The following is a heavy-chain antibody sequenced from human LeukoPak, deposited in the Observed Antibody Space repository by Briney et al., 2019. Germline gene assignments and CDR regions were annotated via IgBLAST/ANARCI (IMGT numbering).Heavy chain of an antibody. Sequence: GASVKVSCKVSGYTLTELSMHWVRQAPGKGLEWMGGFDPEDGETIYAQKFQGRVTMTEDTSTDTAYMELSSLRSEDTAVYYCATYLGTYYDILTGQKYFDYWGQGTLVTVSS. D-gene: IGHD3-9*01. CDR2: FDPEDGET. V-gene: IGHV1-24*01. CDR3: ATYLGTYYDILTGQKYFDY. J-gene: IGHJ4*02. CDR1: GYTLTELS.